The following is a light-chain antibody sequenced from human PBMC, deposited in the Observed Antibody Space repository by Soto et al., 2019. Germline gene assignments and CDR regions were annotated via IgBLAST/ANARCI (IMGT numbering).Light chain of an antibody. CDR3: SSFTTSLTVM. CDR2: DVT. CDR1: SNDIGAYQY. J-gene: IGLJ3*02. V-gene: IGLV2-14*01. Sequence: QSALTQPASVSASPGQSITISCAGTSNDIGAYQYVSWYQHRPGKAPRLIIYDVTDRPSGVSSRFSGSKSDNSASLTISGLQTDDEADYYCSSFTTSLTVMFGGGTKVTVL.